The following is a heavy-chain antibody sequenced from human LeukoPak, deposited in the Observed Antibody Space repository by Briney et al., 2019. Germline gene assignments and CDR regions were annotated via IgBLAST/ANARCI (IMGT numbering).Heavy chain of an antibody. CDR2: IYYSGST. J-gene: IGHJ4*02. CDR1: GGSISSYY. CDR3: AASYYGSGSYYTPFDY. D-gene: IGHD3-10*01. Sequence: SETLSLTCTVSGGSISSYYWSWIRQPPGKGLEWIGYIYYSGSTNYNPSLKSRVTISVDTSKNQFSLKLSSVTAADTAVYCCAASYYGSGSYYTPFDYWGQGTLVTVSS. V-gene: IGHV4-59*01.